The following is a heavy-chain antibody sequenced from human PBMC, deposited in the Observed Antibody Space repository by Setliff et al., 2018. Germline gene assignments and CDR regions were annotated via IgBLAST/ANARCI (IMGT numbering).Heavy chain of an antibody. CDR1: GGSISSSSYY. Sequence: SETLSLTCTVSGGSISSSSYYWGWIRQPPGKGLEWIGGIYYSGSTYYNPSLKSRVTISVDTSKNQFSLKLSSVTAADTAVYYCARRETYYNFWSGYFDYWGQGTLVTVSS. CDR2: IYYSGST. D-gene: IGHD3-3*01. CDR3: ARRETYYNFWSGYFDY. V-gene: IGHV4-39*07. J-gene: IGHJ4*02.